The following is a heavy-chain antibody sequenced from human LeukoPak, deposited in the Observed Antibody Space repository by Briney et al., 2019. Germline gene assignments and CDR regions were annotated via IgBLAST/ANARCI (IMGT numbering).Heavy chain of an antibody. CDR1: GGSISSSNW. CDR3: ARVLRTVTRYLDY. D-gene: IGHD4-17*01. J-gene: IGHJ4*02. CDR2: IYHSGST. V-gene: IGHV4-4*02. Sequence: PSETLSLTCAVSGGSISSSNWWSWVRQPPGKGLEWIGEIYHSGSTNYNPSLKSRVTISVDKSKNQFPLKLSSVTAADTAVYYCARVLRTVTRYLDYWGQGTLVTVSS.